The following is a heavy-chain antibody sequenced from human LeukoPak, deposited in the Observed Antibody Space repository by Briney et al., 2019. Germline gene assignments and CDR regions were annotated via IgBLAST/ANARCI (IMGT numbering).Heavy chain of an antibody. Sequence: PGGSLRLSCAASGFTFSGYAMHWVRQAPGKGLEWVAVISYDGSNKYYADSVKGRFTISRDNSKNTLYLQMNSLRAEDAAVYYCVRRVYASSIDYWGQGTLVIVSS. V-gene: IGHV3-30*14. CDR3: VRRVYASSIDY. CDR1: GFTFSGYA. D-gene: IGHD2-8*01. CDR2: ISYDGSNK. J-gene: IGHJ4*02.